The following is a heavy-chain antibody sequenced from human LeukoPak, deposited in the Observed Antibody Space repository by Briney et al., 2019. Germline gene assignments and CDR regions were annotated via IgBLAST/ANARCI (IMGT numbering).Heavy chain of an antibody. CDR1: GGTFISYG. D-gene: IGHD5/OR15-5a*01. J-gene: IGHJ3*02. Sequence: SSVKVSCKASGGTFISYGITWVRQAPGQGLEWMGGIIPMFGTGNSAQKLQGRVTITTDESTRTAYMDLSSLRSEDTAVYYCASVTMVVSRSEAGAFDIWGQGTLVTVSS. CDR3: ASVTMVVSRSEAGAFDI. CDR2: IIPMFGTG. V-gene: IGHV1-69*05.